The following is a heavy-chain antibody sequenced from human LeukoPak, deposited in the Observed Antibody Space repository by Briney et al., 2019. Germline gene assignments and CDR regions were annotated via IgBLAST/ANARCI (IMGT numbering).Heavy chain of an antibody. CDR1: GYTFTSYY. J-gene: IGHJ4*02. Sequence: ASVKVSCKASGYTFTSYYMHWVRQAPGQGLEWMGIINPSGGSTSYAQKFQGRVTITRDTSASTAYMELSSLRSEDTAVYYCARDWGDGYYYGSGSYFDWGQGTLVTVSS. V-gene: IGHV1-46*01. CDR2: INPSGGST. CDR3: ARDWGDGYYYGSGSYFD. D-gene: IGHD3-10*01.